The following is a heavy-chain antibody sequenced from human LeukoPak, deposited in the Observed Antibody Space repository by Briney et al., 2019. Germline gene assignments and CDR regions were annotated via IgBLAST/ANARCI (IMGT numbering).Heavy chain of an antibody. V-gene: IGHV3-21*01. Sequence: GGSLRLSCAASGFTFTTYTMNWVRQAPGEGLEWVSSITSSSYIHYADSVRGRFTISRDNAKNSLYLQMSSLRAEDTAVYYCARDRYGDYAVDYWGQGTLLTVSS. CDR1: GFTFTTYT. D-gene: IGHD4-17*01. J-gene: IGHJ4*02. CDR3: ARDRYGDYAVDY. CDR2: ITSSSYI.